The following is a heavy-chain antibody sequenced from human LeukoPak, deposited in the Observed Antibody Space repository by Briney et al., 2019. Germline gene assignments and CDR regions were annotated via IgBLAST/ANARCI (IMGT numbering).Heavy chain of an antibody. CDR1: GDSFSGYY. J-gene: IGHJ3*02. CDR2: IYYSGST. CDR3: ARSVPYYYDGSARGAFDI. D-gene: IGHD3-22*01. V-gene: IGHV4-59*01. Sequence: SETLSLTCAIYGDSFSGYYWSWIRQPPGKGLEWIGYIYYSGSTNYNPSLKSRVTISVDTSKNQFSLKLSSVTAADPAVYYCARSVPYYYDGSARGAFDIWGQGTMVTVSS.